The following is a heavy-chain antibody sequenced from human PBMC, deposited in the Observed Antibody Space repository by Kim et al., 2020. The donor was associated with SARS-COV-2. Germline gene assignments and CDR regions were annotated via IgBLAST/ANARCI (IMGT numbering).Heavy chain of an antibody. CDR3: AKGSEVEIVVVPAAITGVDY. V-gene: IGHV3-23*01. CDR1: GFTFSSYT. Sequence: GGSLRLSCAASGFTFSSYTMSWVRQAPGKGLEWVAAISGGGGSTYYADSVKGRFTISRDNSKNTLYLQMNNLRAEDTAVYYCAKGSEVEIVVVPAAITGVDYWGQGTLVTVSS. D-gene: IGHD2-2*01. J-gene: IGHJ4*03. CDR2: ISGGGGST.